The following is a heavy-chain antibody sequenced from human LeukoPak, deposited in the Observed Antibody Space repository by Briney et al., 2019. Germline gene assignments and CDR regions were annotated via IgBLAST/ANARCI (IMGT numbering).Heavy chain of an antibody. V-gene: IGHV1-46*01. D-gene: IGHD3-3*01. J-gene: IGHJ4*02. CDR3: ARGTYYDFWSGYHY. CDR1: GYTFTSNY. Sequence: ASVKVSCKAFGYTFTSNYMHWVRQAPGQGPEWMGVISPSGGSTTYAQKFQGRVTMTRDTSISTAYMELSRLRSDDTAVYYCARGTYYDFWSGYHYWGQGTLVTVSS. CDR2: ISPSGGST.